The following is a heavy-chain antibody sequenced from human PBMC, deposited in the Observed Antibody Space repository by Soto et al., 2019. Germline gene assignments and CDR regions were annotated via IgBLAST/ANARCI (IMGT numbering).Heavy chain of an antibody. J-gene: IGHJ4*02. CDR1: DLPVGNNT. V-gene: IGHV3-66*01. CDR2: IYSGGAT. D-gene: IGHD1-1*01. Sequence: EVQLVESGGGLVQPGGSWRLSLAASDLPVGNNTMRWVGQAPGKGLEWVSLIYSGGATYYADSVKGRFTISRDNSKNTLYLQMNSLRAEDTAVYYCARDGTYNWVGGQGILVTVSS. CDR3: ARDGTYNWV.